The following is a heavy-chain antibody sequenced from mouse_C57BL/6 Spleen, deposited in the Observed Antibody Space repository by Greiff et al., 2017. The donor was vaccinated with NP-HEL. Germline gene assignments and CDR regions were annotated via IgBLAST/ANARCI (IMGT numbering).Heavy chain of an antibody. V-gene: IGHV1-22*01. Sequence: EVQLVESGPELVKPGASVKMSCKASGYTFTDYNMHWVKQSHGKSLEWIGYINPNNGGTSYNQKFKGKATLTVNKSSSTAYMELRSLTSEDSAVYYCARGYYGSIAYWGQGTLVTVSA. D-gene: IGHD1-1*01. CDR3: ARGYYGSIAY. J-gene: IGHJ3*01. CDR1: GYTFTDYN. CDR2: INPNNGGT.